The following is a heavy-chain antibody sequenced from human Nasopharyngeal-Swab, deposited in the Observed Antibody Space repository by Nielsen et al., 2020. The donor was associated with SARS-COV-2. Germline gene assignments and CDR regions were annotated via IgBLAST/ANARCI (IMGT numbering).Heavy chain of an antibody. CDR2: TYYRSKWYN. J-gene: IGHJ4*02. V-gene: IGHV6-1*01. CDR3: ARGRTTGTAGLFDY. Sequence: QTLSLTRAISGDSVSSNSAAWNWIRQSPSRGLEWLGRTYYRSKWYNDYAVSVKSRITINPDTSKNQFSLQLNSVTPEDTAVYYCARGRTTGTAGLFDYWGQGTLVTVSS. CDR1: GDSVSSNSAA. D-gene: IGHD1-1*01.